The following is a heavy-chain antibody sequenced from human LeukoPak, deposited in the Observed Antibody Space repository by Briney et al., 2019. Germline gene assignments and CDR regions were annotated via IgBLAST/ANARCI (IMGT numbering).Heavy chain of an antibody. D-gene: IGHD3-10*01. CDR3: ARQTMVRGVIRGDDAFDI. Sequence: ASVKVSCKASGYTFTSYDINWVRQATGQGLEWMGWMNPNSGNTGYAQKFQGRVTITTDESTSTAYMELSSLRSEDTAVYYCARQTMVRGVIRGDDAFDIWGQGTMVTVSS. CDR1: GYTFTSYD. V-gene: IGHV1-8*03. J-gene: IGHJ3*02. CDR2: MNPNSGNT.